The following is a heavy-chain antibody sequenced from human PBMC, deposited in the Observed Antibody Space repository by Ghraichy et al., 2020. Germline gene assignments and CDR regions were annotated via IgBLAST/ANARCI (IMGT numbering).Heavy chain of an antibody. CDR2: IYYSGST. J-gene: IGHJ3*02. Sequence: SETLSLTCTVSGGSISSYYWSWIRQPPGKGLEWIGYIYYSGSTNYNPSLKSRVTISVDTSKNQFSLKLSSVTAADTAVYYCARVPGGYVGAFDIWGQGTMVTVSS. D-gene: IGHD5-12*01. V-gene: IGHV4-59*01. CDR3: ARVPGGYVGAFDI. CDR1: GGSISSYY.